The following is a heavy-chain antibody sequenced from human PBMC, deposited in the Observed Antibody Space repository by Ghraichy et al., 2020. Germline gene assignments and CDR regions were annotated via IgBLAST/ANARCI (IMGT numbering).Heavy chain of an antibody. CDR3: ARGFGTESTHDH. CDR2: INWNCDYT. D-gene: IGHD3-16*01. J-gene: IGHJ4*02. CDR1: GFSVEDYG. Sequence: GGSLRLSCAASGFSVEDYGMSWVRQAPGKGLEWVSGINWNCDYTRYVDSVKGRFTISRDNAKNSLYLQMNSLRVEDTALYYCARGFGTESTHDHWGQGTLVPVSS. V-gene: IGHV3-20*04.